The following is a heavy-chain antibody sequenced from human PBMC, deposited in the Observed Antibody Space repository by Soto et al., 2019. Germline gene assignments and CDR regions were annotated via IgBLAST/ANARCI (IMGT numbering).Heavy chain of an antibody. CDR2: IYYSGST. CDR3: ARISPRYFDSWGAFDI. V-gene: IGHV4-39*01. Sequence: SETLSLTCTVSGGSISSSSYYWGWIRQPPGKGLEWIGSIYYSGSTYYNPSLKSRVTISVDTSKNQFSLKLSSVTAADTAVYYCARISPRYFDSWGAFDIWGQGTMVTVSS. CDR1: GGSISSSSYY. J-gene: IGHJ3*02. D-gene: IGHD3-9*01.